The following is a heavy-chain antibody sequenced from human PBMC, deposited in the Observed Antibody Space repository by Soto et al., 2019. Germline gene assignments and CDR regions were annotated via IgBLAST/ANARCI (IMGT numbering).Heavy chain of an antibody. CDR3: AKARFRDSSMFLLDY. J-gene: IGHJ4*02. CDR2: ISGSGGST. V-gene: IGHV3-23*01. Sequence: EVQLLESGGGLVQPGGSLRLSCAASGFTFSSYAMSWVRQAPGKGMEWVSAISGSGGSTYYADSVKGRFTISRDNSKNTLYLQMNSLRAEDTAVYYCAKARFRDSSMFLLDYWGQGTLVTVSS. CDR1: GFTFSSYA. D-gene: IGHD6-19*01.